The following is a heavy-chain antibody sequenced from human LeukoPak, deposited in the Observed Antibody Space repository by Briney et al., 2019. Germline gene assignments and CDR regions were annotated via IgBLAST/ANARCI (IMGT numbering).Heavy chain of an antibody. D-gene: IGHD3-10*01. CDR1: GGSISSYY. V-gene: IGHV4-4*07. Sequence: SETLSLTCTVSGGSISSYYWSWIRQPAGKGLEWIGRIYTSGSTNYNPSLKSRVTMSVDTSKNQFSLKLSSVTAADTAVYYCARNGYMVRGVKYYYYYMDVWGKGTTVTASS. J-gene: IGHJ6*03. CDR3: ARNGYMVRGVKYYYYYMDV. CDR2: IYTSGST.